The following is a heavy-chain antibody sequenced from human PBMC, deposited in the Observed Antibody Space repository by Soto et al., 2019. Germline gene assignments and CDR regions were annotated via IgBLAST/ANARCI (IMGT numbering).Heavy chain of an antibody. D-gene: IGHD5-12*01. CDR2: ISGSGGRT. V-gene: IGHV3-23*01. CDR3: AKDRYDRPDAFDI. Sequence: EVQLLESGGGLVQPGGSLRLSCAASGFTFSSYAMSWVRQAPGKGLEWVSAISGSGGRTYYADSVKGRFTISRDNSKNTLYLQMNSLRAEDTAVYYGAKDRYDRPDAFDIWGQGTMVTVSS. J-gene: IGHJ3*02. CDR1: GFTFSSYA.